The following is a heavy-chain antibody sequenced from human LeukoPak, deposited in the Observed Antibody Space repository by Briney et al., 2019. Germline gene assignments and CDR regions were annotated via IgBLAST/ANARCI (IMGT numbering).Heavy chain of an antibody. D-gene: IGHD6-13*01. Sequence: SETLSLTCTVSGGSINSYYWSWIRQPAGKGVEWIGRIYTSGSTNYNPSLKSRVTMSVDTSKNQFSLKLSSVTAADTAVYYCARDIAAAGYYFDYWGQGTLVTVSS. CDR1: GGSINSYY. CDR2: IYTSGST. CDR3: ARDIAAAGYYFDY. V-gene: IGHV4-4*07. J-gene: IGHJ4*02.